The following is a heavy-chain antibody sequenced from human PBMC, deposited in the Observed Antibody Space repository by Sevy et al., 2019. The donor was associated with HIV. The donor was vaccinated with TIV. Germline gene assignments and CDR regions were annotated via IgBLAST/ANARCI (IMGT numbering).Heavy chain of an antibody. CDR3: ARERSCGGDCYYFDY. J-gene: IGHJ4*02. CDR1: GLNFDDYG. Sequence: GESLKISCAASGLNFDDYGMSWVRQAPGKGLEWVSAINWNGVGTSYAASVKGRFTISRDNAKNSLYVQMNSLRAEDTALYYCARERSCGGDCYYFDYWGQGTLVTVSS. V-gene: IGHV3-20*04. D-gene: IGHD2-21*02. CDR2: INWNGVGT.